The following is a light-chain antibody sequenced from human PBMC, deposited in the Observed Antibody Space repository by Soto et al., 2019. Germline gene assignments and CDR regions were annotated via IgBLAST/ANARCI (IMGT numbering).Light chain of an antibody. CDR3: SSYAGNNIWNV. CDR1: SSDIGGYNF. CDR2: EVT. V-gene: IGLV2-8*01. Sequence: QSALTQPPSASGSPGQSVTISCTGTSSDIGGYNFVSWYQQYPGKAPKLMIFEVTKRPSGVPDRFSGSKSGNTASLTVSGLQAEDEADYHCSSYAGNNIWNVFGTGTKVTVL. J-gene: IGLJ1*01.